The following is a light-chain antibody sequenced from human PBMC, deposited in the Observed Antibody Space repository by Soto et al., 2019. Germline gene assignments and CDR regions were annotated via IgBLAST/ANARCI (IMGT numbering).Light chain of an antibody. V-gene: IGKV1-27*01. CDR3: QKYRSVPV. Sequence: DIQMTQSPTSLSASVGDRVTITCRASQGIRNYVAWYQQIPGKAPKLLIYAASTLQSGVPSRFSGSGSGTDFTLTINGLQPEDVATYACQKYRSVPVFGPGTKVEIK. CDR1: QGIRNY. J-gene: IGKJ3*01. CDR2: AAS.